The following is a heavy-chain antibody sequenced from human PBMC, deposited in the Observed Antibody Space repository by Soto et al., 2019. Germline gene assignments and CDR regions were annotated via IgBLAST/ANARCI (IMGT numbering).Heavy chain of an antibody. CDR2: ISAYNGNT. V-gene: IGHV1-18*01. CDR3: ARGAAERWELLPGRYWFDP. CDR1: GYTFTSYG. J-gene: IGHJ5*02. Sequence: QVQLVQSGAEVKKPGASVKVSCKASGYTFTSYGISWVRQAPGQGLEWMGWISAYNGNTNYAQKLQGRVTMTTDTSTSTGYMELGSLRSDDTAVYYCARGAAERWELLPGRYWFDPWGEGTLVTVSS. D-gene: IGHD1-26*01.